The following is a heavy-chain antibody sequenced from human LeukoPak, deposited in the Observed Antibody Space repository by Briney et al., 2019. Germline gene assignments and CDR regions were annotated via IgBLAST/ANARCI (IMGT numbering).Heavy chain of an antibody. J-gene: IGHJ4*02. V-gene: IGHV4-38-2*01. CDR2: IYHSGRA. D-gene: IGHD3-3*01. CDR1: HYSISSGHS. Sequence: SETLSLTCAVSHYSISSGHSWGWIRQPPGKGLEWIGSIYHSGRASYNPSLKSRVTMSVDAPKNQFSLRLSSVTAADTAVYYCARRTAIWGGYSLYYSDYWSQGTLVTVSS. CDR3: ARRTAIWGGYSLYYSDY.